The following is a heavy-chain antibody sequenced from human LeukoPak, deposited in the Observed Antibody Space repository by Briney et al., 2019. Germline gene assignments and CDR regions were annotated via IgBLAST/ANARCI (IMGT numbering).Heavy chain of an antibody. CDR1: GGSISNFY. V-gene: IGHV4-4*07. J-gene: IGHJ4*02. Sequence: SETLSLTCSVSGGSISNFYWSWIRQPAGKGLEWIGRIYTSGTTNYNPSLKSRVTMSVDTCKNQISLRLSSVTAADTAVYYCARGGTIFGVLTHWGQGTLATVSS. CDR2: IYTSGTT. D-gene: IGHD3-3*01. CDR3: ARGGTIFGVLTH.